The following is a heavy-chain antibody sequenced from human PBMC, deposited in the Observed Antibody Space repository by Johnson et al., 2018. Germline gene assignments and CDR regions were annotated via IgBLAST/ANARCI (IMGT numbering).Heavy chain of an antibody. CDR1: GFTFSSYW. J-gene: IGHJ6*02. D-gene: IGHD6-13*01. Sequence: VQLVESGGGLVQPGGSLRLSCAASGFTFSSYWMSWVRQAPGKGLEWVANIKQDGSEKYYVDSVKGRFTISRDNAKNSLYLQMNSLRAEDTAVYYCARAEGSPHYGMDVWGQGTTVTVSS. CDR2: IKQDGSEK. V-gene: IGHV3-7*01. CDR3: ARAEGSPHYGMDV.